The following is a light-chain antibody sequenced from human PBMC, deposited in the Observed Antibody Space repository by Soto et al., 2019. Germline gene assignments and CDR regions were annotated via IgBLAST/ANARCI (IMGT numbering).Light chain of an antibody. CDR2: WAS. CDR1: ESVLYSSNNKNY. J-gene: IGKJ2*01. Sequence: DIVMTQSPDSLAVSLGERATINCKSSESVLYSSNNKNYLAWYQQRPGQPPKLLIYWASTRESGVPDRFSGSGSGTDFTLTITSLQAKDVAVYYCQQYESTPPTFGQGTKFEIK. CDR3: QQYESTPPT. V-gene: IGKV4-1*01.